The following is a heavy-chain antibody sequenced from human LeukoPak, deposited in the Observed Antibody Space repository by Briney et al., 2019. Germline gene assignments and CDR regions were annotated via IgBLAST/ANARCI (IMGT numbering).Heavy chain of an antibody. D-gene: IGHD3-10*02. V-gene: IGHV3-21*01. CDR1: GFSFSSYS. Sequence: GGSLRLSCAASGFSFSSYSMNWVRQAPGKGLEWVSSITSSSSYIYYADSVKGRFTISRDNAKNSLYLQMNSLRAEDTAVYYCAELGITMIGGVWGKGTTVTISS. CDR3: AELGITMIGGV. J-gene: IGHJ6*04. CDR2: ITSSSSYI.